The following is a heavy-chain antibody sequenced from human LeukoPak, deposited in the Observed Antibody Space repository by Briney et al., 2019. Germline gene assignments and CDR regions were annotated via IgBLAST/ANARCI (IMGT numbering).Heavy chain of an antibody. D-gene: IGHD3-10*01. CDR2: ISWDGGST. CDR1: GFTFSSYA. V-gene: IGHV3-43*01. Sequence: GGSLRLSCAASGFTFSSYAMSWVRQAPGKGLEWVSLISWDGGSTYYADSVKGRFTISRDNSKNSLYLQMNSLRTEDTALYYCAKDRGSGLYYFDYWGQGTLVTVSS. J-gene: IGHJ4*02. CDR3: AKDRGSGLYYFDY.